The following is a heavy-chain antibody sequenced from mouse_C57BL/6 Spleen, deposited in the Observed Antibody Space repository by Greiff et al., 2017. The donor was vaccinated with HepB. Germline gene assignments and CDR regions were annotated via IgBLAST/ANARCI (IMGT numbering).Heavy chain of an antibody. CDR2: IDPENGDT. J-gene: IGHJ3*01. D-gene: IGHD1-1*01. CDR3: TTSYGSSPCAY. CDR1: GFNIKDDY. Sequence: VQLKESGAELVRPGASVKLSCTASGFNIKDDYMHWVKQRPEQGLEWIGWIDPENGDTEYASKFQGKATITADTSSNTAYLQLSSLTSEDTAVYYCTTSYGSSPCAYWGQGTLVTVSA. V-gene: IGHV14-4*01.